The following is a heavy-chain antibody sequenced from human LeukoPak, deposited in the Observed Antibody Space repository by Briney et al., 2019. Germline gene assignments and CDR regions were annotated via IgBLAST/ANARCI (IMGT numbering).Heavy chain of an antibody. V-gene: IGHV1-69*05. CDR3: ASDDILTGYFCY. CDR2: IIPIFGTP. J-gene: IGHJ4*02. D-gene: IGHD3-9*01. Sequence: ASVKVSCQASGGTFSSYAISWVRPAPGQGLEWMGRIIPIFGTPNSAQKCQRIVTITTDKSTSTAHMELSSLRSEDTAVYYCASDDILTGYFCYWGQGTLVTVSS. CDR1: GGTFSSYA.